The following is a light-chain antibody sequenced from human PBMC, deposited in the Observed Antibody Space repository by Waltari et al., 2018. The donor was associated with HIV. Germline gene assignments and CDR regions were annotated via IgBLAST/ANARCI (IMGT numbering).Light chain of an antibody. CDR3: QQASNCPRT. J-gene: IGKJ2*01. CDR2: SAS. Sequence: DIQMTQSPSSLSASLGDRVTINCRASQDIGTWLAWYQHKPGKGPKLLIYSASSLQSGVPARFSGSGSGTHFTLTISSLQPEDFATYYCQQASNCPRTFGQGTKLEIK. CDR1: QDIGTW. V-gene: IGKV1-12*01.